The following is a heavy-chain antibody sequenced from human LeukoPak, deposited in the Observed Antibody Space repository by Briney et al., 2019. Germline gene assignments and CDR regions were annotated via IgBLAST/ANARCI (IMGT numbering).Heavy chain of an antibody. CDR2: INAGNGNT. J-gene: IGHJ6*03. CDR3: ARSTADYYMDV. CDR1: GYTFTSYA. V-gene: IGHV1-3*03. Sequence: ASVKVSCKASGYTFTSYATHWVRQAPGQRLEWMGWINAGNGNTKYSQEFQGRVTITRDTSASTAYMELSSLRSEDMAVYYCARSTADYYMDVRGKGTTVTVSS.